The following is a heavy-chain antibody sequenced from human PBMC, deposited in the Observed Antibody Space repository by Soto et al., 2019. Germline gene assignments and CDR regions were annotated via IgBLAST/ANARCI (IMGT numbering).Heavy chain of an antibody. CDR3: AFSAGYGTWFDP. Sequence: SETLSLTCAVYGGSFSGYYWSWIRQPPGKGLEWIGEINHSGSTNYNPSLKSRVTISVDTSKNQFSLKLSSVTAADTAVYYCAFSAGYGTWFDPSGQGTLVTVSS. V-gene: IGHV4-34*01. D-gene: IGHD5-12*01. CDR1: GGSFSGYY. J-gene: IGHJ5*02. CDR2: INHSGST.